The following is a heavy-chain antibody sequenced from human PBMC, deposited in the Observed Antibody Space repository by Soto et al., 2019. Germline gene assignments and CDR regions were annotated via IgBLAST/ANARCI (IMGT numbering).Heavy chain of an antibody. CDR2: IYTSGST. CDR3: ARDLGYSYGFVDY. J-gene: IGHJ4*02. Sequence: SRSLTCTVSGGSISSYYWSWLSQLAGKRLEWIGRIYTSGSTTYNPSLKSRVTMSVDTSKNQFSLNLSSVTAADTAVYYCARDLGYSYGFVDYWGQGTLVTVSS. V-gene: IGHV4-4*07. D-gene: IGHD5-18*01. CDR1: GGSISSYY.